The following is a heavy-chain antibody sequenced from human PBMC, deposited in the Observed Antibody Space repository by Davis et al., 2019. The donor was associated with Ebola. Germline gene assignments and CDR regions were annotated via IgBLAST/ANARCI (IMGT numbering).Heavy chain of an antibody. J-gene: IGHJ5*02. CDR3: AHSHIVATIGINWFDP. CDR2: IYWDDDK. D-gene: IGHD5-12*01. CDR1: GFSLSTSGVG. V-gene: IGHV2-5*02. Sequence: SGPTLVKPTQTLTLTCTFSGFSLSTSGVGVGWIRQPPGKALEWLALIYWDDDKRYRPSLKSRLTITKDTSKNQVVLTMTNMDPVDTATYYCAHSHIVATIGINWFDPWGQGTLVTVSS.